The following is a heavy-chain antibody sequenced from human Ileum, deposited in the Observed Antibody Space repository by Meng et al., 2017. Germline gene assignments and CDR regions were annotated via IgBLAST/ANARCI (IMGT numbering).Heavy chain of an antibody. D-gene: IGHD1-26*01. Sequence: QVQLQEAGPGLVRPSEPLSLTCTVSGDSVSSDNYYWSWIRQPPGKGLEWIGYVYYSGHTDCNPSLKSRLSISIDTSKNHFSLKLSSVTAADTAVYYCARTPLYSGSYYFDPWGQGALVTVSS. CDR1: GDSVSSDNYY. CDR3: ARTPLYSGSYYFDP. V-gene: IGHV4-61*03. CDR2: VYYSGHT. J-gene: IGHJ4*02.